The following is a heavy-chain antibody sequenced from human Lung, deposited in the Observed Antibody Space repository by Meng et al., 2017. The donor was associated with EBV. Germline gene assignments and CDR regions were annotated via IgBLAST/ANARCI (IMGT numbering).Heavy chain of an antibody. J-gene: IGHJ4*02. D-gene: IGHD2-21*01. CDR3: ASFDHIPRRNYFDY. CDR1: GGSMGSGNYY. V-gene: IGHV4-30-4*01. CDR2: IHHSGSA. Sequence: QGAGPGRVEPHQPLSSTCTVSGGSMGSGNYYCSWSRQPPGKGLEWIGYIHHSGSAYYNPSLKSRVSISVDTSKNQFSLNLNSMTAADTAVYYCASFDHIPRRNYFDYWGQGTLVTVSS.